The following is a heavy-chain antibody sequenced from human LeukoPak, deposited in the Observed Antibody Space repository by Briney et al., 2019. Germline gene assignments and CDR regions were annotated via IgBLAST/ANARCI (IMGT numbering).Heavy chain of an antibody. CDR1: GGTFSSYA. CDR3: ARTTGDGDAFDI. Sequence: ASVKVSCKASGGTFSSYAISWVRQAPGQGLEWMGGIIPIFGTANYAQKFQGRVTITADEPTSTAYMELSSLRSEDTAVYYCARTTGDGDAFDIWGQGTMVTVSS. D-gene: IGHD7-27*01. J-gene: IGHJ3*02. CDR2: IIPIFGTA. V-gene: IGHV1-69*13.